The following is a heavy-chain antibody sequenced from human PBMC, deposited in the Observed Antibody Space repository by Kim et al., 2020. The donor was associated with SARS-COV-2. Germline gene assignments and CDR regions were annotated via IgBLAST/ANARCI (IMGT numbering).Heavy chain of an antibody. CDR2: ITSDGTNT. V-gene: IGHV3-74*01. CDR3: ARDGGLGTPFDC. Sequence: GGSLRLSCTASGFTFGDYWIHWVRQVPGKGLVWVARITSDGTNTPYADSVKGRFITSRDNAKDTVSLQMSGLGADDTAVYYCARDGGLGTPFDCWGQGALVTVSS. CDR1: GFTFGDYW. D-gene: IGHD1-7*01. J-gene: IGHJ4*02.